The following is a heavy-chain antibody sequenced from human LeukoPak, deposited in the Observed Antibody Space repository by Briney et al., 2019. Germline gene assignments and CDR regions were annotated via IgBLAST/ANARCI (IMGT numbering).Heavy chain of an antibody. V-gene: IGHV3-48*03. D-gene: IGHD3-16*01. CDR2: ISSSGSTI. J-gene: IGHJ4*02. CDR1: GFTFSSYA. Sequence: GGFLRLSCAASGFTFSSYAMSWVRQAPGKGLEWVSYISSSGSTIYYADSVKGRFTISRDNAKNSLYLQMNSLRAEDTAVYYCARAGYDYVWGSPPLDYWGQGTLVTVSS. CDR3: ARAGYDYVWGSPPLDY.